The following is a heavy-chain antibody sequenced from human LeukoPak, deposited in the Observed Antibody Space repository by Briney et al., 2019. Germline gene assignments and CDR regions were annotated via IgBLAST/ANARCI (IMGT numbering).Heavy chain of an antibody. J-gene: IGHJ4*02. D-gene: IGHD3-22*01. V-gene: IGHV4-34*01. CDR3: ARDLYYYDSSGYNDY. CDR1: GGSFSGYY. Sequence: SETLSPTCAVYGGSFSGYYWSWIRQPPGKGLEWIGEINHSGSTNYNPSLKSRVTISVDTSKNQFSLKLSSVTAADTAVYYCARDLYYYDSSGYNDYWGQGTLVTVSS. CDR2: INHSGST.